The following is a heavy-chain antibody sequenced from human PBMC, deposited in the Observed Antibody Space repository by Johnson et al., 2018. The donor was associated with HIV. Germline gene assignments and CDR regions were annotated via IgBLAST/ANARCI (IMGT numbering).Heavy chain of an antibody. V-gene: IGHV3-30-3*01. Sequence: QVQLVESGGGVVQPGRSLRLSCAASGFTFSSYAMHWVRQAPGKGLEWVAVISYDGSNKYYVDSVKGRFTISRDNAKNALDLPRNSLRAEDTAVYYCARERPRDAFDIWGQGTMVTVSS. CDR1: GFTFSSYA. CDR3: ARERPRDAFDI. J-gene: IGHJ3*02. CDR2: ISYDGSNK.